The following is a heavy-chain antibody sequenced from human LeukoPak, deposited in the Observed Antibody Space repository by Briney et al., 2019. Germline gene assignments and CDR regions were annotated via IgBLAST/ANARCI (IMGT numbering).Heavy chain of an antibody. Sequence: PGGSLRLSCAVSGFTFSNYEMNWVRQAPGKGLEWVSYISSSGSTIYYADSVKGRFTISRDNAKNSAYLQMNSLRAEDTAVYYCASAPFLNYYGSGSYSLAAFDIWGQGTMVTVSS. J-gene: IGHJ3*02. D-gene: IGHD3-10*01. CDR1: GFTFSNYE. V-gene: IGHV3-48*03. CDR2: ISSSGSTI. CDR3: ASAPFLNYYGSGSYSLAAFDI.